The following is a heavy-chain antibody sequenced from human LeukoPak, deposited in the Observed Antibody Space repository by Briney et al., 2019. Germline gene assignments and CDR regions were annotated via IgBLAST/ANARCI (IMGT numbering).Heavy chain of an antibody. J-gene: IGHJ4*02. CDR3: AREIPEDYFDH. CDR2: IYHSGST. Sequence: LRLSCAASGFTFDDYAMHWIRQPPGKGLEWIGYIYHSGSTYYNPSLKSRVTISVDRSKNQFSLKLSSVTAADTAVYYCAREIPEDYFDHWGQGTLVTVSS. V-gene: IGHV4-30-2*01. CDR1: GFTFDDYA. D-gene: IGHD1-14*01.